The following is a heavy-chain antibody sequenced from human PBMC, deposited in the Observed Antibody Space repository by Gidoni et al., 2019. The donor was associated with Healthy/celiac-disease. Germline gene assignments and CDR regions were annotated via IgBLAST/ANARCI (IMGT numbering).Heavy chain of an antibody. J-gene: IGHJ6*02. CDR2: ISSSSSTI. Sequence: EVQLVESGGGLVQPGGSLRLSCAASGFTFSSYSMNWVRQAPGKGLEWVSYISSSSSTIYYADSVKGRFTISRDNAKNSLYLQMNSLRDEDTAVYYCARPAIVVVPAAPGHGMDVWGQGTTVTVSS. CDR1: GFTFSSYS. CDR3: ARPAIVVVPAAPGHGMDV. D-gene: IGHD2-2*01. V-gene: IGHV3-48*02.